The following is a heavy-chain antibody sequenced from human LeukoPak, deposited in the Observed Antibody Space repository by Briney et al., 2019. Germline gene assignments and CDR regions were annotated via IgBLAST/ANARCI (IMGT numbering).Heavy chain of an antibody. D-gene: IGHD2-2*01. V-gene: IGHV4-34*09. Sequence: SETLSLTCAVYGGSFSGYYWSWIRQPPGKGLEWIGEINHSGSTNYNPSLKSRVTISVDTSKNQFSLKLSSVTAADTAVYYCARVVVPAAIQPSPWFDPWGQGTLVTVSS. CDR3: ARVVVPAAIQPSPWFDP. CDR2: INHSGST. J-gene: IGHJ5*02. CDR1: GGSFSGYY.